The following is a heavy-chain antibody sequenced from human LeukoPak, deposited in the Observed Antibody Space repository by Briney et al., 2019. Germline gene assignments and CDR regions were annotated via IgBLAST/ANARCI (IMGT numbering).Heavy chain of an antibody. V-gene: IGHV1-18*01. CDR1: GYTFSSYG. CDR2: ISSYNGKT. J-gene: IGHJ5*02. Sequence: ASVKVSRKASGYTFSSYGISWVRQAPGQGLEWMGWISSYNGKTEYAQKLQGRVTMTTETSTSTAYMELRSLKSDDTAVYYCARARQQLVWANWFDPWGQGTLVTVSS. CDR3: ARARQQLVWANWFDP. D-gene: IGHD6-13*01.